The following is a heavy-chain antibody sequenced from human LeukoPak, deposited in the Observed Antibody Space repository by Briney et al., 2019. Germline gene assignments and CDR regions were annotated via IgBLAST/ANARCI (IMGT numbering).Heavy chain of an antibody. J-gene: IGHJ5*02. Sequence: ASVKVSCKASGYTFTSYGISWVRQAPGQGLEWMGWISGYNGHTEYAQKVQGRVTMTTDTSTNTAYMELRSLRSDDTAVYYCARAIGPGYCSSTSCYRLVYWFDPWGQGTLVTVSS. CDR1: GYTFTSYG. D-gene: IGHD2-2*01. CDR2: ISGYNGHT. V-gene: IGHV1-18*01. CDR3: ARAIGPGYCSSTSCYRLVYWFDP.